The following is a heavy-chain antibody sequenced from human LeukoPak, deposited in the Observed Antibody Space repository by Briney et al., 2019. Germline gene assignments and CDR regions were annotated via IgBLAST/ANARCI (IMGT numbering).Heavy chain of an antibody. D-gene: IGHD1-26*01. Sequence: SETLSLTCTVSGGSISSGSYYWSWIRQPAGKGLEWIGRIYTSGSTNYNPSLKSRVTISVDTSKNQFSLKLSSVTAADTAVYYCARGGIVGATSAFDIWGQGTMVTVSS. V-gene: IGHV4-61*02. CDR1: GGSISSGSYY. CDR3: ARGGIVGATSAFDI. CDR2: IYTSGST. J-gene: IGHJ3*02.